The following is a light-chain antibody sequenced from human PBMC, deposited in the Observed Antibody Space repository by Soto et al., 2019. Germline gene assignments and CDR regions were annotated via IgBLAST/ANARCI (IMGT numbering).Light chain of an antibody. V-gene: IGLV2-23*01. Sequence: QSVLTQPASVSGSPGQSITISCTGTSNDVGSYNFVSWYQHHPGKAPKLMIYEATNRPSGVSHRFSGSKSGNTASLTISGLQAEDEGEYYCCSYAGSETWVFGGGTQLTVL. CDR2: EAT. CDR1: SNDVGSYNF. CDR3: CSYAGSETWV. J-gene: IGLJ3*02.